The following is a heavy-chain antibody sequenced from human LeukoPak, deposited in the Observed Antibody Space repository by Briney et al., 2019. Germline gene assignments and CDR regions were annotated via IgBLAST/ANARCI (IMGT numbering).Heavy chain of an antibody. V-gene: IGHV1-18*01. J-gene: IGHJ4*02. CDR3: SRASFDY. CDR1: EYTFTCLG. CDR2: ISAYNGNT. Sequence: ASVKVSYKPFEYTFTCLGINGLRQAPGQGLEWMGWISAYNGNTKIAQNIQGRVTMTTDNSQSTVYMEMRCLRPDDTAVYFRSRASFDYWGQGALVTVSS.